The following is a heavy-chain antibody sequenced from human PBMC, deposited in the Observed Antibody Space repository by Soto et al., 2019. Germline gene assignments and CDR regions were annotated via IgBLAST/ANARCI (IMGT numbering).Heavy chain of an antibody. V-gene: IGHV1-3*04. D-gene: IGHD3-16*01. CDR3: AVSIRLGGAFGY. Sequence: QVQLVQSGAEVKKPGASVQVSCKPSGYTFTTYAIHWVRQAPGQSLEWMAWIHTGNGNTKYSPRFQGRVTITRDTSARTALLELSRLGSEGKAVYFLAVSIRLGGAFGYRGQGTLVTVSS. J-gene: IGHJ4*02. CDR1: GYTFTTYA. CDR2: IHTGNGNT.